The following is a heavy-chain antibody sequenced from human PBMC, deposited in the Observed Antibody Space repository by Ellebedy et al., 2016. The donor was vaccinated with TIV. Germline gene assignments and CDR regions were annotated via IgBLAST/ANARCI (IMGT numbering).Heavy chain of an antibody. CDR2: ISSSSSTI. CDR3: ASDVDMGY. CDR1: GFTFSSYS. V-gene: IGHV3-48*04. Sequence: GESLKISXAASGFTFSSYSMNWVRQAPGKGLEWVSYISSSSSTIYYADSVKGRFTISRDNAKNSLYLQMNSLRAEDTAVYYGASDVDMGYWGQGTLVTVSS. D-gene: IGHD5-12*01. J-gene: IGHJ4*02.